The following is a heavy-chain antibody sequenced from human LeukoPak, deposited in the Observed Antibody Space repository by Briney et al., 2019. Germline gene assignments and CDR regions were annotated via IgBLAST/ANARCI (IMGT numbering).Heavy chain of an antibody. CDR1: GFTFSSYW. CDR3: ARGGGLDV. D-gene: IGHD3-16*01. J-gene: IGHJ6*02. Sequence: GGSLRLSCAASGFTFSSYWMNWARQAPGKELEWVASINHNGHVNYYVDSVKGRFTISRDNAKNSLYLQMSNLRAEDTAVYFCARGGGLDVWGQGATVTVSS. CDR2: INHNGHVN. V-gene: IGHV3-7*03.